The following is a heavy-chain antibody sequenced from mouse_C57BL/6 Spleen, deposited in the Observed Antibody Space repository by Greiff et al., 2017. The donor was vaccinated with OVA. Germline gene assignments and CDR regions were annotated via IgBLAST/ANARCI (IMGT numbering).Heavy chain of an antibody. Sequence: VQLQQPGAELVKPGASVKLSCKASGYTFTSYWMHWVKQRPGQGLEWIGMIHPNSGSTNYNEKFKSKATLTVDKSSSTAYMQLSSLTSEDSAVYYCARSAHGSSPYWYFDVWGTGTTVTVSS. CDR3: ARSAHGSSPYWYFDV. J-gene: IGHJ1*03. V-gene: IGHV1-64*01. CDR2: IHPNSGST. CDR1: GYTFTSYW. D-gene: IGHD1-1*01.